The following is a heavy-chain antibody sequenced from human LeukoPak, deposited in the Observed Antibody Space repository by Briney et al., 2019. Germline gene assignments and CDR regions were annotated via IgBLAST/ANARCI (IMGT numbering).Heavy chain of an antibody. Sequence: PGGSLRLSCAASGFTFSSYAMSWVRQAPGKGLEWVSAISGSGGSTCYADSVKGRFTISRDNSKNTLYLQMNSLRAEDTAVYYCAKDSDPKLLWFGEPPSPLDYWGQGTLVTVSS. CDR1: GFTFSSYA. CDR3: AKDSDPKLLWFGEPPSPLDY. V-gene: IGHV3-23*01. D-gene: IGHD3-10*01. J-gene: IGHJ4*02. CDR2: ISGSGGST.